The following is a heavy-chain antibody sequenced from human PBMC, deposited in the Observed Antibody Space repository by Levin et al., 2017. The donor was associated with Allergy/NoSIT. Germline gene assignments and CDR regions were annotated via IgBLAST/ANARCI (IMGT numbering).Heavy chain of an antibody. CDR3: AKPRSTFGELFHYYYYGMDV. V-gene: IGHV3-30*18. Sequence: GESLKISCAASGFTFSSYGVHWVRQAPGKGLEWVAVISYDGSNKFYADSVKGRFTISRDNSKNTLHLQMNSLRAEDTAVYYCAKPRSTFGELFHYYYYGMDVWGQGTTVTVSS. D-gene: IGHD3-10*01. CDR1: GFTFSSYG. CDR2: ISYDGSNK. J-gene: IGHJ6*02.